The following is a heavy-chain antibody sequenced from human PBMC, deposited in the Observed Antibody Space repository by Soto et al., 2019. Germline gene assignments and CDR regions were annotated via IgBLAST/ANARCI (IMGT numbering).Heavy chain of an antibody. CDR3: ASTDRDFYGLAV. V-gene: IGHV3-13*05. J-gene: IGHJ6*02. CDR1: GFTFRNYD. Sequence: EVQLVESGGGLVQPGGSLRLSCEASGFTFRNYDMHWVRQGTGKGLEWVSGISASGDPDYADSVEGRFTISRENAQNSFFLPMNSLRVGDTAGYYCASTDRDFYGLAVWGQGTTVIVSS. CDR2: ISASGDP.